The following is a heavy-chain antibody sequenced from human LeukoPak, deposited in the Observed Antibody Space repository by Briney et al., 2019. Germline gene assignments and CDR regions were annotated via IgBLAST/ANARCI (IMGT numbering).Heavy chain of an antibody. Sequence: GESLKISCKGSGYTFTNYWIGWVRQMPGKGLEWMGIIYPGDSETRYSPSFQGQVTMSADKPISTAYLQWSSLKASDTAMYYCARRRDGYNSNYYYYMDVWGKGTTVTVSS. V-gene: IGHV5-51*04. D-gene: IGHD5-24*01. J-gene: IGHJ6*03. CDR1: GYTFTNYW. CDR3: ARRRDGYNSNYYYYMDV. CDR2: IYPGDSET.